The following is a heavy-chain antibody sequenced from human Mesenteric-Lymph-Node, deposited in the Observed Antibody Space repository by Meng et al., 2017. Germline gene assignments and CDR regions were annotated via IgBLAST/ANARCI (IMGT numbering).Heavy chain of an antibody. J-gene: IGHJ4*02. CDR3: ARDRGNSPFDY. V-gene: IGHV3-33*01. D-gene: IGHD1-7*01. CDR1: GFSFSSSG. Sequence: GESLKISCAASGFSFSSSGMHWVRQAPGKGLEWVAVIWSDGNIKQYTDSVKGRFTISRDNTNNTLYLQMYSLRAEDTAVYYCARDRGNSPFDYWGQGTLVTVSS. CDR2: IWSDGNIK.